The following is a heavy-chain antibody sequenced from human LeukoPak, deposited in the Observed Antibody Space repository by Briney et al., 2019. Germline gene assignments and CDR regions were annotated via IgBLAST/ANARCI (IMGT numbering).Heavy chain of an antibody. CDR3: ARGSRTVVPADFDY. J-gene: IGHJ4*02. CDR1: GFTVSSKY. V-gene: IGHV3-64*01. D-gene: IGHD2-2*01. CDR2: ISSNGGST. Sequence: PGGSLRLSCAASGFTVSSKYMSWVRQAPGKGLEYVSAISSNGGSTYYANSVKGRFTISRDNSKNTLYLQMGSLRAEDMAVYYCARGSRTVVPADFDYWGQGTLVTVSS.